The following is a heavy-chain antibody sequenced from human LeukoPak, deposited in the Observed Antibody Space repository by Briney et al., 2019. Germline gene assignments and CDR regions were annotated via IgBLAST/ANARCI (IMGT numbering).Heavy chain of an antibody. D-gene: IGHD3-22*01. Sequence: SETLSLTCTVSGGSISSSSYYWSWVRQPAGKGLEWIGDIYYSGSTNYNPSLKSRVTISVDTSKNQFSLKLSSVTAADTAVYYCARDRGDSSGYYEEGDAFDIWGQGTMVTVSS. V-gene: IGHV4-61*10. J-gene: IGHJ3*02. CDR3: ARDRGDSSGYYEEGDAFDI. CDR2: IYYSGST. CDR1: GGSISSSSYY.